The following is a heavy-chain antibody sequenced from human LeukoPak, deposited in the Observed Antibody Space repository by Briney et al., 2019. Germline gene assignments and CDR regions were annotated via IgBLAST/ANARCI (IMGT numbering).Heavy chain of an antibody. CDR2: IYYSGST. J-gene: IGHJ4*02. D-gene: IGHD2-15*01. Sequence: PSQTLSLTCTVSGGSISSGGYYWSWIRQHPGKGLEWIGYIYYSGSTYYNPSLKSRVTMSVDTSKNQFSLKLSSVTAADTAVYYCARGGRKGSTANYFDYWGQGTLVTVSS. CDR3: ARGGRKGSTANYFDY. CDR1: GGSISSGGYY. V-gene: IGHV4-31*03.